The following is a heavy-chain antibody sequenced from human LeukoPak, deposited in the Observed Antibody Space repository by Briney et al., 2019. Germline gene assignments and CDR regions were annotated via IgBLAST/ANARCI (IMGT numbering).Heavy chain of an antibody. D-gene: IGHD5-12*01. CDR1: GFTFSSYS. V-gene: IGHV3-21*01. CDR2: ISSSSSYI. CDR3: ARAEDIVATINFDY. J-gene: IGHJ4*02. Sequence: GGSLRLSCAASGFTFSSYSMNWVRQAPGKGLEWVSSISSSSSYIYYADSVKGRFTISRDNAKNSLYLQMNSLRAEDTAVYYCARAEDIVATINFDYWGQGTLVAVSS.